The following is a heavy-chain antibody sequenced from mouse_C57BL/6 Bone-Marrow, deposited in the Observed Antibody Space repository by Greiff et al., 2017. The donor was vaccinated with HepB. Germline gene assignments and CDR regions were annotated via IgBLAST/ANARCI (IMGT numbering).Heavy chain of an antibody. V-gene: IGHV1-69*01. CDR1: GYTFTSYW. CDR2: IDPSDSYT. CDR3: ARWAAQATVRAMDY. D-gene: IGHD3-2*02. Sequence: QVQLQQPGAELVMPGASVKLSCKASGYTFTSYWMHWVKQRPGQGLEWIGEIDPSDSYTNYNQKFKGKSTLTVDKSSITAYMQLSSLTSEDSAVYYCARWAAQATVRAMDYWGQGTSVTVSS. J-gene: IGHJ4*01.